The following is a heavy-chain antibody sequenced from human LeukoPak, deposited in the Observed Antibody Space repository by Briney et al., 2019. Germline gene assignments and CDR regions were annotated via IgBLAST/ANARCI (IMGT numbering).Heavy chain of an antibody. D-gene: IGHD3-10*01. CDR3: ARDLLLWFGELSGDSDY. Sequence: GGSLRLSCAASGFTFGTHPMTWVRQAPGKGLEWVSAISGSATGSRTYYADSVKGRFTISRDDSKNTVYLQMNSLRAEDTAVYYCARDLLLWFGELSGDSDYWGQGTLVTVSS. CDR1: GFTFGTHP. CDR2: ISGSATGSRT. V-gene: IGHV3-23*01. J-gene: IGHJ4*02.